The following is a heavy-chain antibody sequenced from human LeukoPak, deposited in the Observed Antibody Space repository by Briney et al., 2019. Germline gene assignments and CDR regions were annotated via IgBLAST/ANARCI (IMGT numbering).Heavy chain of an antibody. Sequence: GGSLRLSCAASGFTFSDYYMSWIRQAPGKGLEWVSYISSSGSTIYYADSVKGRFTISGDNAKNSLYLQMNSLRAEDTAVYYCAREIDYGDPFDYWGQGTLVTVSS. V-gene: IGHV3-11*01. CDR2: ISSSGSTI. CDR1: GFTFSDYY. D-gene: IGHD4-17*01. J-gene: IGHJ4*02. CDR3: AREIDYGDPFDY.